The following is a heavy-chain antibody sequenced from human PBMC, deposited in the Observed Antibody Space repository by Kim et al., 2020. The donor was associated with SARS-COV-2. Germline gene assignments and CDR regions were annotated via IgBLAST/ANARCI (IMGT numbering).Heavy chain of an antibody. CDR3: ARDRVPIVVVPAAIYYYYGMDV. V-gene: IGHV1-2*02. D-gene: IGHD2-2*01. CDR1: GYTFTGYY. J-gene: IGHJ6*02. Sequence: ASVKVSCKASGYTFTGYYMHWVRQAPGQGLEWMGWINPNSGGTNYAQKFQVRVTMTRDTSISTAYMELSRLRSDDTAVYYCARDRVPIVVVPAAIYYYYGMDVWGQGTTVTVSS. CDR2: INPNSGGT.